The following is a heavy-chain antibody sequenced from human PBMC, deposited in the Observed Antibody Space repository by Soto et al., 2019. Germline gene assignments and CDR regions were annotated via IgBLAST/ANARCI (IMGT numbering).Heavy chain of an antibody. CDR1: GFTFSSYG. Sequence: QVQLVESGGGVVQPGRSLRLSCAASGFTFSSYGMHWVRQAPGKGLEWVAVIWYDGSNKYYADSVKGRFTISRDKSKNTLYLQMNSLRAEDTAVYYCARVSIYYDSSGQIPYFDYWGQGTLVTVSS. CDR2: IWYDGSNK. V-gene: IGHV3-33*01. CDR3: ARVSIYYDSSGQIPYFDY. D-gene: IGHD3-22*01. J-gene: IGHJ4*02.